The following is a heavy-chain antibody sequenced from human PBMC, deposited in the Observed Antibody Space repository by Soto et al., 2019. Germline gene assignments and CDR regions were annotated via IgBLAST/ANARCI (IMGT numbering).Heavy chain of an antibody. D-gene: IGHD6-6*01. Sequence: EVQLVESGGGLVKPGGSLRLSCAASGFAFSSFSMNWVRQAPGKGLEWVAFISSGGNSMYYADSVKGRFSISRDNAKNSLFLQMNSLRAEDTAVYYCARDCGEQLVRRGFYYYYMDVWGTGTTVTVAS. J-gene: IGHJ6*03. CDR3: ARDCGEQLVRRGFYYYYMDV. CDR1: GFAFSSFS. V-gene: IGHV3-21*01. CDR2: ISSGGNSM.